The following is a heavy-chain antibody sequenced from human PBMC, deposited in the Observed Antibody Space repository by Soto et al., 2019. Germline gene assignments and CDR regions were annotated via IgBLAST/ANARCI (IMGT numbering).Heavy chain of an antibody. Sequence: SETLSHTCTVSGGSISSYYGSWIRQTPGKGLEWIGYIYYSGSTNYNPSLKSRVTISVDTSKNQFSLKLSSVTAADTAVYYCARAGGSMDYYYYGMDVWGQGTTVTVSS. V-gene: IGHV4-59*01. CDR2: IYYSGST. D-gene: IGHD3-16*01. CDR3: ARAGGSMDYYYYGMDV. J-gene: IGHJ6*02. CDR1: GGSISSYY.